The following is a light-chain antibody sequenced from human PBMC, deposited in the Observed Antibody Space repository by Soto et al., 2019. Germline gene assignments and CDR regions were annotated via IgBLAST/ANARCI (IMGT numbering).Light chain of an antibody. CDR3: FSYKSRGTYV. Sequence: QSALTQPASVSGSPGQSITISCTGTSSDVGNYKYVSWYQQHPGKAPKLMIYEVSNRPSGVSNRFSGSKSGNTASLTISGLQDEEETDYYCFSYKSRGTYVFGTGTKVTVL. V-gene: IGLV2-14*01. J-gene: IGLJ1*01. CDR1: SSDVGNYKY. CDR2: EVS.